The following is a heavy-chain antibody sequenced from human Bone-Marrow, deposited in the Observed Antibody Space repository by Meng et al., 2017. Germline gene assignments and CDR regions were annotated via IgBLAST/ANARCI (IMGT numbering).Heavy chain of an antibody. Sequence: GGSLTPSCAASGFTFSDYYTGWIRQAPGKGLEWVSYISSSGSTIYYADSVKGRFTISRDNAKNSLYLQMNSLRAEDTAVYYCARAYSWHLSNLDYWGQGTLVTVSS. J-gene: IGHJ4*02. V-gene: IGHV3-11*01. CDR3: ARAYSWHLSNLDY. D-gene: IGHD1-1*01. CDR1: GFTFSDYY. CDR2: ISSSGSTI.